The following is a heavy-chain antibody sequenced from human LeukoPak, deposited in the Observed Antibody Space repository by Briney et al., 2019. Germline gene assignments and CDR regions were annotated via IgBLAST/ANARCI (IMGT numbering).Heavy chain of an antibody. CDR3: ARGPDYYDSSGYAKFDY. D-gene: IGHD3-22*01. CDR2: ISYDGSNK. J-gene: IGHJ4*02. CDR1: GFTFSSYA. V-gene: IGHV3-30*04. Sequence: PGWSLRLSCAASGFTFSSYAMHWVRQAPGKGLGWVAVISYDGSNKYYADSVKGRFTISRDNSKNTLYLQMNSLRAEDTAVYYCARGPDYYDSSGYAKFDYWGQGTLVTVSS.